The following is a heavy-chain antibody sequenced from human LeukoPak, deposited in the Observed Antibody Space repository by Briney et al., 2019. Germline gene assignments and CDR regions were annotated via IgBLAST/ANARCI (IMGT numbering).Heavy chain of an antibody. J-gene: IGHJ1*01. D-gene: IGHD2-8*02. V-gene: IGHV3-23*01. CDR2: ISGIGGTT. Sequence: GGSLRLSCAASGFTFSSYAMSWVRQAPGKGLEWVSAISGIGGTTYYADSVKGRFTISRDNSMNTLYLQINSLRAEDTAVYYCAKDVGNTGPRVYFHHWGQGTLVTVSS. CDR3: AKDVGNTGPRVYFHH. CDR1: GFTFSSYA.